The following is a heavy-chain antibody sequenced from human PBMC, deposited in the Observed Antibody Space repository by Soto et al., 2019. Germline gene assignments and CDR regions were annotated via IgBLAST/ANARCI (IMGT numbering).Heavy chain of an antibody. J-gene: IGHJ5*02. CDR2: IYYSGST. CDR1: GGSISSDGYY. V-gene: IGHV4-31*03. CDR3: VRFRTRSSSSGWFDP. D-gene: IGHD6-6*01. Sequence: SETLSLTCTVSGGSISSDGYYWSWIRQHPGKGLEGIGYIYYSGSTYYNPSFKSRVTISVATSKNQFNLKLCSVTAAETAVDYCVRFRTRSSSSGWFDPWGQGTLVTVSS.